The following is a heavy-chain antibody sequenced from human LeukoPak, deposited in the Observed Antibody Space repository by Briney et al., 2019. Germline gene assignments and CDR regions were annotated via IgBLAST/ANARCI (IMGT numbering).Heavy chain of an antibody. J-gene: IGHJ4*02. CDR3: ARNLAY. CDR2: MSSSSSYI. Sequence: GGSLRLSCAASGFTFSSYTMNWVRQAAGKGLEWVSSMSSSSSYIYYADSVKGRFTISRDNAKNSLYLQMNSLRAEDTAVYFCARNLAYWGQGTLVTVSS. CDR1: GFTFSSYT. V-gene: IGHV3-21*01.